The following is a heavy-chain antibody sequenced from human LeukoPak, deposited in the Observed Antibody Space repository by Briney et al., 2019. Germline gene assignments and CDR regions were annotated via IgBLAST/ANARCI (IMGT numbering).Heavy chain of an antibody. CDR2: ISSTRPTI. V-gene: IGHV3-48*01. Sequence: GGPLRLSCAASGFSFSSYNMNWVRQAPGKGLEWISYISSTRPTIYYADSVKGRFTISRDDAKSSLYLQMNSLRVEDTAVYYCAKEVTYGGAAFDVWGQGTTVTVSS. J-gene: IGHJ3*01. CDR1: GFSFSSYN. D-gene: IGHD3-10*01. CDR3: AKEVTYGGAAFDV.